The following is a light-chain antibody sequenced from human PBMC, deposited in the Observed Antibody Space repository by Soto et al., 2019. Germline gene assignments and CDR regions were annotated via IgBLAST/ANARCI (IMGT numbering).Light chain of an antibody. CDR2: GAY. CDR3: QQDNNWPQT. CDR1: QSVSSN. Sequence: EIVMTQSPATLSVSPGERATLSCRASQSVSSNLAWYQQKPCQAPRLLIYGAYTRTTGIPARFSASGSGTEFTLNISILQSEDFAVYYCQQDNNWPQTFGQRTKVEIK. V-gene: IGKV3-15*01. J-gene: IGKJ1*01.